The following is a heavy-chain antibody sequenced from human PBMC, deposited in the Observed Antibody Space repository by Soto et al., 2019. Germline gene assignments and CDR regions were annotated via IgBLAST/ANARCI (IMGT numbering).Heavy chain of an antibody. CDR1: GYTFTGYD. CDR3: ARAPMYSSCPGY. D-gene: IGHD6-19*01. Sequence: ASLKVSCKSSGYTFTGYDIHCVRPAPGQGLEWMGWINPNSGGTNYAQKCQGRVTMTSDTSISTAFMELSRLRSDDTAVYYCARAPMYSSCPGYWGQGTLVTV. J-gene: IGHJ4*02. CDR2: INPNSGGT. V-gene: IGHV1-2*02.